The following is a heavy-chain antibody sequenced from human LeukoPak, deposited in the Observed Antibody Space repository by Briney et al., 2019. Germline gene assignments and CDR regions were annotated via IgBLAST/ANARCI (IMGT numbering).Heavy chain of an antibody. CDR2: IDPSDSYT. Sequence: GESLRISCTGSGYSFTSYWISWVRQMPGKGLEWMGRIDPSDSYTNYSPSFQGHVTISADKSISTAYLQWSSLKASDTAMYYCARRSGGYYDSSGYLFDYWGQGTLVTVSS. CDR1: GYSFTSYW. J-gene: IGHJ4*02. CDR3: ARRSGGYYDSSGYLFDY. D-gene: IGHD3-22*01. V-gene: IGHV5-10-1*01.